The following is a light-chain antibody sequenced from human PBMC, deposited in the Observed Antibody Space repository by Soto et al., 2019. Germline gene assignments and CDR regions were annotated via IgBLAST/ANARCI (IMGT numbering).Light chain of an antibody. Sequence: QSALTQPASVSGSPGQSITISCTGTSSDVGSYSLVSWYQQYPGKAPKLMIYEGSKRHSGVSNRFSGSKSGNTASLTISGLQAEDEADYYCCSYAGSRTLVLGGGTKLTVL. V-gene: IGLV2-23*01. CDR1: SSDVGSYSL. CDR2: EGS. J-gene: IGLJ2*01. CDR3: CSYAGSRTLV.